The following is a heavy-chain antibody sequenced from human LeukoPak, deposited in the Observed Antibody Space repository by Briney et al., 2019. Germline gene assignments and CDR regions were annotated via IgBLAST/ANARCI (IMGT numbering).Heavy chain of an antibody. Sequence: GSLRLSCAASGFTFSSYAMSWVRQAPGKGLEWVSAISGSGGSTYYADSVKGRFTISRDNSKNTLYLQMNSLRAEDTAVYYCARGGYSYGAFDYWGQGPLVTVSS. V-gene: IGHV3-23*01. J-gene: IGHJ4*02. CDR1: GFTFSSYA. CDR2: ISGSGGST. CDR3: ARGGYSYGAFDY. D-gene: IGHD5-18*01.